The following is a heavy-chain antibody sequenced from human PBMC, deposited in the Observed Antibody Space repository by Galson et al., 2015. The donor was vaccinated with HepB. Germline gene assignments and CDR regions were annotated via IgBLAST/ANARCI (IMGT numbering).Heavy chain of an antibody. Sequence: SLRLSCAASGFTFSSYSMNWVRQAPGKGLEWVSYISSSSSTIYYADSVKGRFTISRDNAKNSLYLQMNSLGDEDTAVYYCAREAPLYSSGWYTRGNWFDPWGQGTLVTVSS. J-gene: IGHJ5*02. V-gene: IGHV3-48*02. CDR2: ISSSSSTI. D-gene: IGHD6-19*01. CDR3: AREAPLYSSGWYTRGNWFDP. CDR1: GFTFSSYS.